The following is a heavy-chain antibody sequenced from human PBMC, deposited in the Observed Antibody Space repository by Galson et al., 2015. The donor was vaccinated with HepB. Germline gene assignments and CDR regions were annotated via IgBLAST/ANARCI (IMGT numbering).Heavy chain of an antibody. J-gene: IGHJ6*03. CDR2: IIPIFGTA. V-gene: IGHV1-69*13. CDR1: GGTFSSYA. Sequence: SVKVSCKASGGTFSSYAISWVRQAPGQGLEWMGGIIPIFGTANYAQKFQGRVTITADESTSTAYMELSSLRSEDTAVYYCARGIVVVVAATRGYYYYMDVWGKGTTVTVSS. D-gene: IGHD2-15*01. CDR3: ARGIVVVVAATRGYYYYMDV.